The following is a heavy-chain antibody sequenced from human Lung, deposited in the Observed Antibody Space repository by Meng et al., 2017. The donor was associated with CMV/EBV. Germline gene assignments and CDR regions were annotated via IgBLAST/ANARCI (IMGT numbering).Heavy chain of an antibody. Sequence: GSXRLXCTVSGGSISSYYWSWIRQSPGKGLDWIGFMNYRGSSNYNPSLKSRVTISVDTSKNQFSLKLTSVTAADTAVYYCARDFATGPRGDYFDYWGQGIXVTVAS. CDR2: MNYRGSS. J-gene: IGHJ4*02. D-gene: IGHD3-16*01. CDR3: ARDFATGPRGDYFDY. CDR1: GGSISSYY. V-gene: IGHV4-59*13.